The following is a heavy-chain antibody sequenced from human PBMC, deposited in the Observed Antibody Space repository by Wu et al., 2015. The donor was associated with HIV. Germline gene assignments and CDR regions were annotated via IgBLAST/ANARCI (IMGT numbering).Heavy chain of an antibody. CDR3: LTALDGVAY. CDR2: IIPIFGTT. CDR1: GGTFATYA. Sequence: QVQLVQSGAELRKPGSSVKVSCKASGGTFATYATNWVRQAPGQGLEWMGWIIPIFGTTDFAQRFQDKVSMTRDTSISTAYMELRRLISDDTAIYFCLTALDGVAYWGQGTLVTVSS. J-gene: IGHJ4*02. D-gene: IGHD2-8*01. V-gene: IGHV1-69*05.